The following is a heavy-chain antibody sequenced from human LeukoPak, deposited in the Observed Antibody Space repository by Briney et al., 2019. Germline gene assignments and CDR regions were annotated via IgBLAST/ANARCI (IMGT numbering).Heavy chain of an antibody. CDR2: IYYSGST. J-gene: IGHJ6*02. V-gene: IGHV4-39*07. CDR3: ARDFGAGSYRYGMDV. D-gene: IGHD3-10*01. CDR1: GGSISSSSYY. Sequence: SETLSLTCTVSGGSISSSSYYWGWIRQPPGKGLEWIGSIYYSGSTYYNPSLKSRVTISVDTSKNQFSLRLTSVTAADTAVYYCARDFGAGSYRYGMDVWGQGTTVTVSS.